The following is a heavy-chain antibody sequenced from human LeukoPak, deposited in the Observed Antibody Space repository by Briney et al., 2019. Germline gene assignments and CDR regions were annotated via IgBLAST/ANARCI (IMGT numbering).Heavy chain of an antibody. V-gene: IGHV3-72*01. J-gene: IGHJ4*02. Sequence: GGSLRLSCAASGFTFSDHYMDWVRQAPGKGLEWVGRARDKANSYSTLYGASVKGRFTISRDDSKESLYLQINSLKTEDKAVYYCARGVYGSGTYYLDSWGQGTRVTVSS. CDR3: ARGVYGSGTYYLDS. CDR1: GFTFSDHY. CDR2: ARDKANSYST. D-gene: IGHD3-10*01.